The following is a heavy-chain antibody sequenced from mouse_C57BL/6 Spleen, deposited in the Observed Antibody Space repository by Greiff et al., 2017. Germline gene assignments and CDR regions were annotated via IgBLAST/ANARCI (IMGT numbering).Heavy chain of an antibody. CDR3: ARDGAKDWYFDV. D-gene: IGHD1-1*01. Sequence: DVKLVESEGGLVQPGSSMKLSCTASGFTFSDYYMAWVRQVPEKGLEWVANINYDGSSTYYLDSLKSRFIISRDNAKNILYLQMSSLKSEDTATYYCARDGAKDWYFDVWGTGTTVTVSS. CDR1: GFTFSDYY. V-gene: IGHV5-16*01. J-gene: IGHJ1*03. CDR2: INYDGSST.